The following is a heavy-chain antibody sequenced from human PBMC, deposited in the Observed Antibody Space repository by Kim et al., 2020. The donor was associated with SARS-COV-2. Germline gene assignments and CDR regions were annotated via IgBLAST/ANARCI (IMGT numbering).Heavy chain of an antibody. CDR2: IYYTGST. CDR3: ARGRGGSGVRDAFDI. V-gene: IGHV4-59*01. CDR1: GDSISTYF. D-gene: IGHD3-10*01. J-gene: IGHJ3*02. Sequence: SETLSLTCIVSGDSISTYFWSWIRQPPGKGLEWIGYIYYTGSTNYNPSLKGRLTFSVDTSKNQFSLKLSSVTAADAAVYYCARGRGGSGVRDAFDIWGQGTMVTVSS.